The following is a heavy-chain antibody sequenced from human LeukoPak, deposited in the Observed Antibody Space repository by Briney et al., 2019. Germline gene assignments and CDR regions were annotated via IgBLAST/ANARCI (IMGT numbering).Heavy chain of an antibody. J-gene: IGHJ3*02. V-gene: IGHV3-64*01. Sequence: GGSLRLSCAASGFTFSSYAMHWVRQAPGKGLEYVSAISSNGGSTYYANSVKGRFTISRDNSKNTLYLQMGSLRAEDMAVYYCASQTQMAQNAFDIWGQGTMVTVSS. CDR1: GFTFSSYA. CDR3: ASQTQMAQNAFDI. D-gene: IGHD5-24*01. CDR2: ISSNGGST.